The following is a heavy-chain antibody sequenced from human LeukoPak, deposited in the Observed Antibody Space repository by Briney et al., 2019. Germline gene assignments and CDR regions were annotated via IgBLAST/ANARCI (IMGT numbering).Heavy chain of an antibody. D-gene: IGHD1-26*01. CDR1: GFTVSSNY. J-gene: IGHJ4*02. CDR3: ARGVGSGSRLRAGDY. Sequence: GGSLRLSCAASGFTVSSNYMSWVRQAPGKGLEWVSVIYSGGSTYYADSVKGRFTISRDSSKNTLYLQMNSLRAEDTAVYYCARGVGSGSRLRAGDYWGQGTLVTVSS. CDR2: IYSGGST. V-gene: IGHV3-53*01.